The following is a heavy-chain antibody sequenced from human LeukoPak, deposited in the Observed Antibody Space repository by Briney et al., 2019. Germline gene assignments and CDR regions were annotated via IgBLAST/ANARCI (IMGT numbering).Heavy chain of an antibody. CDR3: AREPLGGNDAFDI. D-gene: IGHD7-27*01. Sequence: PSQTLSLTCTVSGGSISSGSYYWSWIRQPAGKGLEWIGRIYTSGSTNYNPSLKSRVTISVDTSKNQFSLKLSSVTAADTAVYYCAREPLGGNDAFDIWGQGTMVTVSS. J-gene: IGHJ3*02. CDR2: IYTSGST. CDR1: GGSISSGSYY. V-gene: IGHV4-61*02.